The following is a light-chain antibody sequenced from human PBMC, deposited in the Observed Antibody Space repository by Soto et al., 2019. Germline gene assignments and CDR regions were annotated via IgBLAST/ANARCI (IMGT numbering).Light chain of an antibody. CDR3: QQSYSTPVT. CDR2: AAS. CDR1: QSISSY. V-gene: IGKV1-39*01. Sequence: DIQMTQSPSSLSASVGDRVTITCRASQSISSYLNWYQQKPWKAPKLLIYAASSLQSGVPSRFSGSGSGTDFTLTISSLQPEDFATYYCQQSYSTPVTFGQGTKVEIK. J-gene: IGKJ1*01.